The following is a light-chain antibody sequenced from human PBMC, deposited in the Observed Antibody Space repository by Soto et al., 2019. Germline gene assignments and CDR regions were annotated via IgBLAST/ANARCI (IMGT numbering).Light chain of an antibody. V-gene: IGKV2-30*01. CDR2: KVY. Sequence: DVVMTQSPLSLPVTLGQPASISCRSSQSLVYSDGNTYLNWFQQRPGQSPRRLIYKVYNRDSGVPDRFSGSGSGTDFTRKISRVEAEDVGVYYCMQGLHWPAWTFGQGTKVEIK. CDR3: MQGLHWPAWT. J-gene: IGKJ1*01. CDR1: QSLVYSDGNTY.